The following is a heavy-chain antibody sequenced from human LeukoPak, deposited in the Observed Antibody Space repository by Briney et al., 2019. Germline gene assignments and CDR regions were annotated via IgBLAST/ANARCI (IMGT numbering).Heavy chain of an antibody. Sequence: PGGSLRLSCAASGFTFNNYDTHWVRQPTGKGLEWVSAIGTTDDTYYVDSVKGRFTISREDAENSLYLQMNSLRVGDTAVYYCARTRAYCSGDKCLIDYWGQGTLVTVSS. CDR1: GFTFNNYD. CDR2: IGTTDDT. CDR3: ARTRAYCSGDKCLIDY. V-gene: IGHV3-13*01. J-gene: IGHJ4*02. D-gene: IGHD2-21*01.